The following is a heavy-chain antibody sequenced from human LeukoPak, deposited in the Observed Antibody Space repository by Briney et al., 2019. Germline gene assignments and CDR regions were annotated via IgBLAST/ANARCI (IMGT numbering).Heavy chain of an antibody. CDR3: ARGEMATIEDAFDI. CDR1: GYSISSGYY. J-gene: IGHJ3*02. V-gene: IGHV4-38-2*02. CDR2: INHSGST. D-gene: IGHD5-24*01. Sequence: PSETLSLTCTVSGYSISSGYYWGWIRQPPGKGLEWIGSINHSGSTNYNPSLKSRVTISVDTSKNQFSLKLSSVTAADTAVYYCARGEMATIEDAFDIWGQGTMVTVSS.